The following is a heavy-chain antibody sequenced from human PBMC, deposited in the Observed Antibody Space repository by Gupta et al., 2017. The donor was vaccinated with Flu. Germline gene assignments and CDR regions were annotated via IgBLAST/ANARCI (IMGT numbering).Heavy chain of an antibody. CDR1: GASISRYY. V-gene: IGHV4-59*01. CDR3: ARDLGVTSMGGIGMDV. Sequence: QVQLQESVPGLVKPSETLSLICTVFGASISRYYWSWIRQPPGKGLEWIGYIHDSESTNYNPSLKSRVTMSLDTSKNHFSLKLTSVSAADTAVYYCARDLGVTSMGGIGMDVWGQGTTVTVSS. J-gene: IGHJ6*02. D-gene: IGHD5-18*01. CDR2: IHDSEST.